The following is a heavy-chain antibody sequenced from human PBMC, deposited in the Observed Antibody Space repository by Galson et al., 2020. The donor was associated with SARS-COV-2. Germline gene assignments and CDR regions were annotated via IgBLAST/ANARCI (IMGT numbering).Heavy chain of an antibody. CDR1: GYTFSAYY. CDR2: VFPNSGAT. Sequence: ASVKVSCKTSGYTFSAYYIHWVRQAPGQGLEWMGWVFPNSGATRYAQKFQGRVTMTRDMSSSTAYMELSSLTSDDTAVYYCASVTFSDKTSAHDYWGQGTLVTVS. CDR3: ASVTFSDKTSAHDY. J-gene: IGHJ4*02. V-gene: IGHV1-2*02. D-gene: IGHD3-16*01.